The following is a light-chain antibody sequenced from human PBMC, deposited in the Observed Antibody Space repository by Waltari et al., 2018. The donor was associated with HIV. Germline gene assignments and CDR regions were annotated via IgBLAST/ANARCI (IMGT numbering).Light chain of an antibody. CDR3: LSYADTNTYI. J-gene: IGLJ1*01. CDR2: DVT. CDR1: NSDLGSYNY. V-gene: IGLV2-23*02. Sequence: QSALTQPASVSGSPGQSSTISCTGTNSDLGSYNYVSWYQHHPAKVPKFLIYDVTKRPSGVSNRFSGSKSGNTASLTISGLQAEDEADYYCLSYADTNTYIFGSGTKVTVL.